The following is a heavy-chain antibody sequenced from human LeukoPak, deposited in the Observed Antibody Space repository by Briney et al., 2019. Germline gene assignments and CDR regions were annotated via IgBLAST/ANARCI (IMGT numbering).Heavy chain of an antibody. D-gene: IGHD6-13*01. CDR2: ISGSGGST. CDR3: AKEGPDSSSWYNAFDI. Sequence: PGGSLRLSCAASGFTFSSYAMSWVRQAPGKGLEWVSAISGSGGSTYYADSVKGRFTISRDNSKNTLYLQMNSLRAEDTAVYYCAKEGPDSSSWYNAFDIWGQGTMVTVSS. V-gene: IGHV3-23*01. J-gene: IGHJ3*02. CDR1: GFTFSSYA.